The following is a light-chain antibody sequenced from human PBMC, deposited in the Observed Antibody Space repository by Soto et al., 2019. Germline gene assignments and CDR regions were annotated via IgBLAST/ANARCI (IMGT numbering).Light chain of an antibody. Sequence: IQMTQSPSTLSASVGDRVTITCRASQSINKWVAWFQQKSGRAPKLLIYDAATLQRGVPSMFSGTGSGTDFSLTISILQPEDFATYYFQQYNIGYTFGQGTRLDIK. J-gene: IGKJ2*01. CDR3: QQYNIGYT. CDR2: DAA. V-gene: IGKV1-5*01. CDR1: QSINKW.